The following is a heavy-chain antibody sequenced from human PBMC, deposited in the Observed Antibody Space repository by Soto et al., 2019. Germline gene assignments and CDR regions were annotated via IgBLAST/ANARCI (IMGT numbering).Heavy chain of an antibody. V-gene: IGHV3-23*01. CDR1: GFSFSTYA. D-gene: IGHD6-19*01. CDR3: AKEKYSSGFFDY. Sequence: GRSMRLSCAASGFSFSTYAMSWVRQDPGKGLEWVSAISGSGGRTHYTDFVKGRFTISRDNSKTTLYLQVNSLRAEDTAVYHCAKEKYSSGFFDYWGQGTLVTVSS. CDR2: ISGSGGRT. J-gene: IGHJ4*02.